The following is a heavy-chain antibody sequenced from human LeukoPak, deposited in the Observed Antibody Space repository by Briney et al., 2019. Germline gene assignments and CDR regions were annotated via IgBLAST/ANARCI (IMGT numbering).Heavy chain of an antibody. D-gene: IGHD5-18*01. CDR3: AREGSVYSYGYPDY. Sequence: GASVKVSCKASGYAFTGYYMHWVRQAPGQGLEWMGWINPNSGGTNYAQKFQGWVTMTRDTSISTAYMELSRLRSDDTAVYYCAREGSVYSYGYPDYWGQGTLVTVSS. CDR2: INPNSGGT. CDR1: GYAFTGYY. J-gene: IGHJ4*02. V-gene: IGHV1-2*04.